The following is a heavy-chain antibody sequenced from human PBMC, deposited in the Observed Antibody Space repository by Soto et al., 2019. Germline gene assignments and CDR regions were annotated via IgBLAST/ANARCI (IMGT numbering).Heavy chain of an antibody. D-gene: IGHD3-10*01. CDR3: ASDPSGRADV. V-gene: IGHV3-74*01. CDR2: MNEDGGTT. Sequence: PAGSLTLSCAASGFTLSSYWIHWVRQAPGKGLVWVSRMNEDGGTTDYADSVKGRLTISRDNAKNTLYLQMNSLRVEDTAVYYCASDPSGRADVWGPGTKVTVYS. J-gene: IGHJ6*02. CDR1: GFTLSSYW.